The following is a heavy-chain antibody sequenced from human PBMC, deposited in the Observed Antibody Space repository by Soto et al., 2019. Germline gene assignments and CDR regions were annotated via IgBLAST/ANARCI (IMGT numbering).Heavy chain of an antibody. J-gene: IGHJ4*02. D-gene: IGHD6-13*01. CDR1: GFSFSYSA. CDR3: AMGLAAAGPLDY. Sequence: GGSLRLSCAASGFSFSYSAMSWVRQAPGRGLEWVSTISGSGGTPYYADSVKGRFTISSDNSKNSLYLILNSLRADDTAIYYCAMGLAAAGPLDYWGQGALVTVSS. CDR2: ISGSGGTP. V-gene: IGHV3-23*01.